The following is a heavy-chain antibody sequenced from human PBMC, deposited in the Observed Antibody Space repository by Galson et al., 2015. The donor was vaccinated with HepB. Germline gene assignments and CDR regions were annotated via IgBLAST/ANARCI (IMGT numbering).Heavy chain of an antibody. CDR2: IYSSGST. J-gene: IGHJ3*02. Sequence: ETLSLTCTVSGGSISSNNYYWGWIRQPPGKGLEWIGSIYSSGSTYYNPSLKSRVTVSVDTSKNQFSLRLSSVTAADTAVYYCATKRWCNGDYEGRAFDIWGQGTMVTVSS. CDR3: ATKRWCNGDYEGRAFDI. D-gene: IGHD4-17*01. V-gene: IGHV4-39*01. CDR1: GGSISSNNYY.